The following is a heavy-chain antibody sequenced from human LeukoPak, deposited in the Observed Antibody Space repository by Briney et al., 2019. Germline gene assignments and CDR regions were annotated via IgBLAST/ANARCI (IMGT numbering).Heavy chain of an antibody. Sequence: ASVQVSCKVSGYTLTELSMHWVRQAPGKGLEWMGGFDPEDGETIYAQKFQGRVTMTEDTSTDTAYKELSSLRSEDTAVYYCATMKFTIFGVVIGSFDYWGQGTLVTVSS. D-gene: IGHD3-3*01. CDR3: ATMKFTIFGVVIGSFDY. V-gene: IGHV1-24*01. J-gene: IGHJ4*02. CDR2: FDPEDGET. CDR1: GYTLTELS.